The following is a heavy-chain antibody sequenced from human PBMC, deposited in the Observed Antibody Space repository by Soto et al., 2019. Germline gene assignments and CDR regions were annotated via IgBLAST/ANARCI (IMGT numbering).Heavy chain of an antibody. CDR3: ARVSGPVSGTTSNHSSYGLDV. CDR2: IIPVFGSA. CDR1: GGAFNTFA. Sequence: QVQLVQSGPEVKKPGSSVRVSCKASGGAFNTFALSWVRQAPGQGLEWMGGIIPVFGSADYAQKFQGKIRITGERSTSTVYMELSGLRSAETAVYYWARVSGPVSGTTSNHSSYGLDVWGKGPTVPVS. V-gene: IGHV1-69*06. J-gene: IGHJ6*04. D-gene: IGHD3-10*01.